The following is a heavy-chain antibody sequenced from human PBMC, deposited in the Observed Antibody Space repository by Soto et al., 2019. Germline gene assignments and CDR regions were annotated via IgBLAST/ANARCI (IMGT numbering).Heavy chain of an antibody. CDR1: GGTFRRYG. Sequence: QVQLVQSGAEVKKPGSSVKVSCKASGGTFRRYGMSWVRQAPGQGLEWMGGIIPIFCTANYAQKFQGRVTITADESTSTAYMELSSLRSEDTAVYYCAMTREYYYYGMDVWGQGTTVTVSS. V-gene: IGHV1-69*12. CDR3: AMTREYYYYGMDV. J-gene: IGHJ6*02. CDR2: IIPIFCTA.